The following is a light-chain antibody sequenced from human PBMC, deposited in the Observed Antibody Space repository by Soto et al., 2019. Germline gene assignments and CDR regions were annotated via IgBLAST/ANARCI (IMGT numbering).Light chain of an antibody. CDR3: YSYASSETCV. J-gene: IGLJ1*01. Sequence: QSALTQPASVSGSPGQSITIACTGTSSDVGSYNLVSWYQQHPGKAPKLIIYEGNKRPSGVSNRFSGSKSGNTASLTISGLQAEDEADYYCYSYASSETCVFGTGTQVTVL. CDR2: EGN. CDR1: SSDVGSYNL. V-gene: IGLV2-23*01.